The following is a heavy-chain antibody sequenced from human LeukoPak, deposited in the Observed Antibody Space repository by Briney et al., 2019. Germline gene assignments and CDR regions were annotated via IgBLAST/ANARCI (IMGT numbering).Heavy chain of an antibody. CDR1: AFTFSSYA. J-gene: IGHJ4*02. V-gene: IGHV3-23*01. Sequence: GGSLRLSCAASAFTFSSYAMSWVRQAPGKGLEWVSAISGSGGSTYYADSVKGRFTISRDNSKNTLFLQMNSLRAEDSAVYYCATDREGDPSAYYLVGGQGTLITVSS. D-gene: IGHD3-22*01. CDR3: ATDREGDPSAYYLV. CDR2: ISGSGGST.